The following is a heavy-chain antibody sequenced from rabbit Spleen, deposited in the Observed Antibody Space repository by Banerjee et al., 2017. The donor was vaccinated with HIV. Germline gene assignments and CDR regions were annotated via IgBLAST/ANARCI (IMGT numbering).Heavy chain of an antibody. Sequence: QQLVESGGGLVKPGASLTLTCKASGVSFSSGYDMCWVRQAPGKGLEWIACIYTGNSKTYYANWAKGRFTISSHNAQNTLYLQLNSLTAADTATYFCVRGSGWGFGYFNLWGPGTLVTVS. CDR2: IYTGNSKT. CDR3: VRGSGWGFGYFNL. V-gene: IGHV1S40*01. D-gene: IGHD4-1*01. J-gene: IGHJ4*01. CDR1: GVSFSSGYD.